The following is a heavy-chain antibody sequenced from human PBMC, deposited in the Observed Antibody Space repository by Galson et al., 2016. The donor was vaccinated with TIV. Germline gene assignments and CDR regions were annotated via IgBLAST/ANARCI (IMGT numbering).Heavy chain of an antibody. CDR3: VKVIGSGSYFQGFYLDF. Sequence: SLRLSCAASGFTFSNYGMHWVRQAPGKGLEWVAVISYDGSNKYYADSVKGRFTISRDNSKDTLFLKMNSLRPEDTAVYYWVKVIGSGSYFQGFYLDFWGQGTLVTVSS. J-gene: IGHJ4*02. CDR1: GFTFSNYG. V-gene: IGHV3-30*18. CDR2: ISYDGSNK. D-gene: IGHD3-10*01.